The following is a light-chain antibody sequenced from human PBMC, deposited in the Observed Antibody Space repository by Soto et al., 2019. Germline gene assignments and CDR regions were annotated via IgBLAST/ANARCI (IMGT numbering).Light chain of an antibody. V-gene: IGKV3-15*01. CDR3: QQYGSSPET. J-gene: IGKJ1*01. Sequence: EIVMTQSPATLSVSPGERATLSCRASQSVSSNFAWYQQKPGQAPRLLIYDASTRATGIPARFSGSGSGTDFTLTISRLEPEDFAVYYCQQYGSSPETFGQGTKVDIK. CDR1: QSVSSN. CDR2: DAS.